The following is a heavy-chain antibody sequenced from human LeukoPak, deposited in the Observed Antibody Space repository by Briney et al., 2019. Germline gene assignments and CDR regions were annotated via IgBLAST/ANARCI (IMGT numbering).Heavy chain of an antibody. D-gene: IGHD3-22*01. CDR2: VYYSGST. CDR1: GGSVSSGSYY. J-gene: IGHJ3*01. Sequence: SETLSLTCTVSGGSVSSGSYYWSWVRQPPGKGLEWIGYVYYSGSTHYNPSLKSRVTISLDASKNQFSLKLSSVTAADTAVYYCARDNYYEGAFDVWGQGTMVTVSS. V-gene: IGHV4-61*01. CDR3: ARDNYYEGAFDV.